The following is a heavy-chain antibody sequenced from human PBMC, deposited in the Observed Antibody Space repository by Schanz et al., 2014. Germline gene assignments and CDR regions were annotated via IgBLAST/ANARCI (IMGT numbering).Heavy chain of an antibody. J-gene: IGHJ6*02. CDR2: ISWNGGFI. Sequence: EVQLVESGGGLVQPGRSLRLSCAASGFIFEDYAMYWVRQAPGKGLEWVSGISWNGGFIAYGDAVKGRFTISRDNAKNSLFLQMSSLRAEDTALYYCAKDARGSSFDMDVWGQGTTVTVSS. CDR1: GFIFEDYA. CDR3: AKDARGSSFDMDV. D-gene: IGHD1-26*01. V-gene: IGHV3-9*01.